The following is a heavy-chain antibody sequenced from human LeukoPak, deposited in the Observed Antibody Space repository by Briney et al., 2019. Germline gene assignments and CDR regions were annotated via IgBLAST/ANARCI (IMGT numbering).Heavy chain of an antibody. J-gene: IGHJ1*01. D-gene: IGHD4-11*01. CDR3: ATYSILNAREFRY. V-gene: IGHV3-7*01. CDR1: RFTFSSYW. CDR2: IKQDGSEK. Sequence: GGSLRLSCAASRFTFSSYWMSWVRQAPGKGLEWVANIKQDGSEKYYVESVKGRFTISRDNAKNSLALQMNSLGADDTAVYYCATYSILNAREFRYWGQGTLVTVTS.